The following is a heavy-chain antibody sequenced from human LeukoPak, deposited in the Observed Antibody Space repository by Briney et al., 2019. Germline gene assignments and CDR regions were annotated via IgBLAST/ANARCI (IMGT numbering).Heavy chain of an antibody. V-gene: IGHV3-30*18. CDR3: AKDLELLALYYYMDV. J-gene: IGHJ6*03. D-gene: IGHD1-26*01. CDR1: GFTFSSYG. Sequence: PGRSLRLSCAASGFTFSSYGMHWVRHAPGKGLEWVALISYDGSYKYYADSVKGRFTISRDNSKNTLYLQMNSLRAEDTAVYYCAKDLELLALYYYMDVWGKGTTVTVSS. CDR2: ISYDGSYK.